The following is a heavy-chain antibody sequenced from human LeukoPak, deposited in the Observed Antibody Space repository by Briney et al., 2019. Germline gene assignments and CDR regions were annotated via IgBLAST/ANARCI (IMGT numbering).Heavy chain of an antibody. J-gene: IGHJ1*01. CDR2: ISGSGDQT. Sequence: GGSLRLSCAASGFTFSTYGMSWVRQAPGKGLEWVSAISGSGDQTYYADSVKGRFTFSRDNSNNILHLQMHSLRADDTAVYYCATQPESYGDSASYFQHWGQGTLVTVSS. V-gene: IGHV3-23*01. D-gene: IGHD4-17*01. CDR3: ATQPESYGDSASYFQH. CDR1: GFTFSTYG.